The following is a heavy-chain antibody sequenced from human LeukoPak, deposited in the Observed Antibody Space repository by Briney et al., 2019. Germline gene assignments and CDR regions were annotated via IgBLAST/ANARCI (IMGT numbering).Heavy chain of an antibody. Sequence: PGRSLRLSCAASGFTFSSYAMHWVRQAPGKGLEWVAVISYDGSNKYYADSVKGRFTISRENAKNSLYLQMNSLRAGDTAVYYCARGIVGATAAFDIWGQGTMVTVSS. V-gene: IGHV3-30*14. CDR2: ISYDGSNK. CDR1: GFTFSSYA. CDR3: ARGIVGATAAFDI. J-gene: IGHJ3*02. D-gene: IGHD1-26*01.